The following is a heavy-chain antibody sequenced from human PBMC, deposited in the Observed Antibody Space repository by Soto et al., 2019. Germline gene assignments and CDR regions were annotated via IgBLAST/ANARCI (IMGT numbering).Heavy chain of an antibody. CDR2: IYYSGST. CDR1: GGSISSYY. Sequence: SETLCLTCTVSGGSISSYYGSWIRQTPGNGLEWIGYIYYSGSTNYNPALKSRVTISVDTSKNQFSLKLSSVTAADTAVYYCARYGYCSGGSCPSHWFDPWGQGTLVIVSS. CDR3: ARYGYCSGGSCPSHWFDP. D-gene: IGHD2-15*01. V-gene: IGHV4-59*01. J-gene: IGHJ5*02.